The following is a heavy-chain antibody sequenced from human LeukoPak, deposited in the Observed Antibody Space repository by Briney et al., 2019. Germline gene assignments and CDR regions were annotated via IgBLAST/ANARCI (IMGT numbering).Heavy chain of an antibody. CDR3: ARFYDYGGNGRFDY. Sequence: MASETLSLTCTVSGASIGSFYWSWIRQPAGKGLEWIGRVHSSGSTNYIPSIKSRVTMSVDTSKNPFSLKLNTVTAADTAVYYCARFYDYGGNGRFDYWGQGTLVTVSS. D-gene: IGHD4-23*01. CDR1: GASIGSFY. J-gene: IGHJ4*02. V-gene: IGHV4-4*07. CDR2: VHSSGST.